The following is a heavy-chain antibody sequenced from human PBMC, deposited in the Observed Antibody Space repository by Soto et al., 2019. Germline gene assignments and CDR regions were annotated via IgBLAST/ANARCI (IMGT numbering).Heavy chain of an antibody. CDR3: ALTRRSSLLEVAGPGFEY. Sequence: QVQLVESGGGVVQPGGSLRLSCAASGFTFSNYAMHWVRQAPGKGLEWVADISHDGRIKYYADSVKGRFTFSRDNSKNTLFLQMDSLRVDDTGVYYCALTRRSSLLEVAGPGFEYWGQGTLVTVS. J-gene: IGHJ4*02. CDR1: GFTFSNYA. CDR2: ISHDGRIK. V-gene: IGHV3-30*04. D-gene: IGHD6-19*01.